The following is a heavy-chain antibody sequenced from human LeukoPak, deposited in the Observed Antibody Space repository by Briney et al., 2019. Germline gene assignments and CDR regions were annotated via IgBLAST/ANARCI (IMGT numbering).Heavy chain of an antibody. V-gene: IGHV3-21*01. CDR2: ITGSSSYI. D-gene: IGHD2-15*01. CDR3: ARGGGSCDY. J-gene: IGHJ4*02. CDR1: GFTFNTYT. Sequence: GGSLRLSCAASGFTFNTYTMNWVRQAPGKGLEWVSSITGSSSYIYYADSVKGRFTISRDNAKNSLYLQMNSLRAEDTAVYYCARGGGSCDYWGQGALVTVSS.